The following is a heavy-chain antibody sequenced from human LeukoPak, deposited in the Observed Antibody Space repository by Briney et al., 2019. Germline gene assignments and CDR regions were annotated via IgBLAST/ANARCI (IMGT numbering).Heavy chain of an antibody. D-gene: IGHD3-9*01. J-gene: IGHJ4*02. V-gene: IGHV3-66*01. Sequence: GGSLRLSCAASGFTVSSNYMSWVRQGPGKGLEWVSVLYSGGSTFYADSVKGRFTISRDNAKNFLYLQMNSLRAEDTAVYYCARTYYDILTGYNPYFDYWGQGILVTVSS. CDR2: LYSGGST. CDR1: GFTVSSNY. CDR3: ARTYYDILTGYNPYFDY.